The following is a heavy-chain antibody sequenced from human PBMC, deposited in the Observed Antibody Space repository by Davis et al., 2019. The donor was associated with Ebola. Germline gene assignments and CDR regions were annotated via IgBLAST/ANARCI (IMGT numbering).Heavy chain of an antibody. Sequence: GESLKISCAASGFTFSSYVMSWVRQAPGKGLEWVSTISASEGHTHYSDSVRGRFTISRDNSKNTLYLQMNSLRAEDTATYYCARYCHYTDCSYFDCWGQGTMVAVSS. V-gene: IGHV3-23*01. CDR3: ARYCHYTDCSYFDC. J-gene: IGHJ4*02. CDR2: ISASEGHT. D-gene: IGHD2-15*01. CDR1: GFTFSSYV.